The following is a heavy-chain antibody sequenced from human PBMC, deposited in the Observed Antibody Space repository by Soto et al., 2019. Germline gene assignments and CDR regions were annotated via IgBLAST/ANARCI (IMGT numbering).Heavy chain of an antibody. CDR3: ATLSGIYGFPP. CDR1: GFSFSSYE. J-gene: IGHJ5*02. D-gene: IGHD1-26*01. CDR2: ISSSGSDT. Sequence: EAQLVESGGDLVQPGGSLRLSCAGSGFSFSSYEMNWVRQAPGKGLEWVSYISSSGSDTYHGDSGKARFTMSRDNAQTPLSLPPSRLRADDPTIYYCATLSGIYGFPPWGQGPLVTVSS. V-gene: IGHV3-48*03.